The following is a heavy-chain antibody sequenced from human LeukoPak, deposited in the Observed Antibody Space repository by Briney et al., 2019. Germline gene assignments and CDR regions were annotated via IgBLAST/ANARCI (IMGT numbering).Heavy chain of an antibody. CDR3: ARRGDGYNLYFDY. J-gene: IGHJ4*02. Sequence: SETLSLTCTVSGGSISSYYWSWIRQPPGKGLEWIGYIYYSGSTNYNPSLKSRVTISVDTSKNQFSLKLSSVTAADAAVYYCARRGDGYNLYFDYWGQGTRVTVSS. CDR2: IYYSGST. V-gene: IGHV4-59*01. CDR1: GGSISSYY. D-gene: IGHD5-24*01.